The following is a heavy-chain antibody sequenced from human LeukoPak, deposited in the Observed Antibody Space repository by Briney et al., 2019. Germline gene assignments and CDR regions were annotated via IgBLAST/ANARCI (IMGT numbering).Heavy chain of an antibody. CDR3: APSPNCSGGSGYSHPPEGNWFDP. CDR2: IYHSGST. Sequence: SETLSLTCTVSGCSISSGYYWGWIRQPPGKGLEWIGSIYHSGSTYYNPSLKSRVTISVDTSKNQFSLKLSSVTAADPAVYYCAPSPNCSGGSGYSHPPEGNWFDPWGQEPLVTFS. D-gene: IGHD2-15*01. V-gene: IGHV4-38-2*02. CDR1: GCSISSGYY. J-gene: IGHJ5*02.